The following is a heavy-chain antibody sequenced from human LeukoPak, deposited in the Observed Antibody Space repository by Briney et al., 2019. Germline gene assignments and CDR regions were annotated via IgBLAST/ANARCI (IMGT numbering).Heavy chain of an antibody. Sequence: PGGSLRLSCAASGFTFSSYAMSWVRQAPGKGLEWVSAISGSGGSTYYADSVKGRFTISRDNSKNTLYLQMNSLRAEDTAVYYCAKDQLSQGIQLWLSAYYYYYGMDVWGQGTTVTVSS. V-gene: IGHV3-23*01. J-gene: IGHJ6*02. CDR1: GFTFSSYA. D-gene: IGHD5-18*01. CDR2: ISGSGGST. CDR3: AKDQLSQGIQLWLSAYYYYYGMDV.